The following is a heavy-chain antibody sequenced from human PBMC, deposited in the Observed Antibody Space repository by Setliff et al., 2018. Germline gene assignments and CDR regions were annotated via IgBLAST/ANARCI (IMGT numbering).Heavy chain of an antibody. CDR1: DFTFSNSA. J-gene: IGHJ4*02. CDR2: ITDSGSKI. D-gene: IGHD2-21*01. Sequence: PGESLKISCVGSDFTFSNSAMSWVRQAPGKGLEWVSTITDSGSKILYVDSVKGRFTISRDNSKNSLYLQMDSLRPEDTAVYYCAKDRLFPRYWGLGTLVTVSS. V-gene: IGHV3-23*01. CDR3: AKDRLFPRY.